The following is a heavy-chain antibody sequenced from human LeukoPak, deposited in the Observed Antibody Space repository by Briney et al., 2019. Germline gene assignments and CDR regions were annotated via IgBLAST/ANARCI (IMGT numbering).Heavy chain of an antibody. CDR2: ISWDGGST. CDR1: GFTFDDYA. J-gene: IGHJ4*02. V-gene: IGHV3-43D*03. CDR3: AKGSIAAAGRAFFDY. Sequence: GGSLRLSCAASGFTFDDYAMHWVRQAPGKGLEWVSLISWDGGSTYYADSVKGRFTISRDNSKNSLYLQMNSLRAEDTALYYCAKGSIAAAGRAFFDYWGQGTLVTVSS. D-gene: IGHD6-13*01.